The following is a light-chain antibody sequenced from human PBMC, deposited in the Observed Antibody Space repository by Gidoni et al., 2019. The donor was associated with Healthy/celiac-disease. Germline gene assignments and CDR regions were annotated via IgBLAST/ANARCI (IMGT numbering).Light chain of an antibody. CDR2: GAF. CDR1: QSVSSN. V-gene: IGKV3-15*01. CDR3: QQYNNWPLT. J-gene: IGKJ4*01. Sequence: EIVMTKSPATLSVSPGERATLSCRASQSVSSNLAWYQQKPGQAPRLLIYGAFTRATGIPARFSGSGSGTEFTLTISSLQSEDFAVYYCQQYNNWPLTFGGGTKVEIK.